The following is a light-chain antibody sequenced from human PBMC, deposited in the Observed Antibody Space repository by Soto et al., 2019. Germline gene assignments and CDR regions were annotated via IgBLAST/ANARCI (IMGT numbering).Light chain of an antibody. CDR2: WAS. CDR3: QQYNSYPET. Sequence: IVMTQSPDPLAVSLGERATINCKSSQSFLYSSNNKNYLAWYQQKPGQPPKLLIYWASTRESGVPDRFSGSGSGTEFTLTISSLQPDDFATYYCQQYNSYPETFGQGTKVDIK. J-gene: IGKJ1*01. CDR1: QSFLYSSNNKNY. V-gene: IGKV4-1*01.